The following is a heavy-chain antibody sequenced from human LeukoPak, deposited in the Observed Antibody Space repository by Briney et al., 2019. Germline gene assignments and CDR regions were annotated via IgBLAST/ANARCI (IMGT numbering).Heavy chain of an antibody. Sequence: SETLSLTCTVSDYSISSGHYWGWVRQPPGKGLEWFGNIYHTETTYYNPSLKSRITISVDTSKNQFSLRLSSVTAADTAVYYCARIGDRGVYFDYWGQGTLVTVSS. CDR2: IYHTETT. V-gene: IGHV4-38-2*02. CDR3: ARIGDRGVYFDY. CDR1: DYSISSGHY. J-gene: IGHJ4*02. D-gene: IGHD3-16*01.